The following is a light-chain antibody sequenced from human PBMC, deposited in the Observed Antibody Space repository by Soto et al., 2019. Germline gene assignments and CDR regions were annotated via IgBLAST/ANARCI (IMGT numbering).Light chain of an antibody. CDR1: SRDIGGYNY. CDR2: DVS. J-gene: IGLJ2*01. CDR3: SSYTTTGTPV. V-gene: IGLV2-14*03. Sequence: QSALTQPASVSGSPGQSITISCTGTSRDIGGYNYVSWYQQHPGKAPKLMIYDVSNRPSGVSDRFSGSKSGNTASLTISGLQAEDEADYYCSSYTTTGTPVFGGGTKLTVL.